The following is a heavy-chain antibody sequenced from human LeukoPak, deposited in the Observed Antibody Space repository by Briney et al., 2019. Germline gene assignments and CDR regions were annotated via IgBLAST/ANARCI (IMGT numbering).Heavy chain of an antibody. CDR1: GFTFDDYG. CDR2: INWNGGST. Sequence: GGSLRLSCAASGFTFDDYGMSWVRQAPGKGLDWVSGINWNGGSTGYADSVKGRFTISRDNAKNSLYLQMNSLRAEDTALYYCARDVVRGVISASDYWGQGTLVTVSS. D-gene: IGHD3-10*01. CDR3: ARDVVRGVISASDY. J-gene: IGHJ4*02. V-gene: IGHV3-20*04.